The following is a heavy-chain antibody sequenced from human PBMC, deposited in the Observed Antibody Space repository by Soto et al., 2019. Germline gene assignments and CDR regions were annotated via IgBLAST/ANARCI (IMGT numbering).Heavy chain of an antibody. D-gene: IGHD2-21*02. CDR3: ARSYSGGDAYFDY. CDR2: IYQSGST. Sequence: KPSETLSLTCAVSGGSISSGGYAWAWIRQPPGKGLEWVGYIYQSGSTYYNPSLKSRVTIAADRSKNQFSLNLASVTAADTAVYYCARSYSGGDAYFDYWGQGTLVTVSS. V-gene: IGHV4-30-2*01. CDR1: GGSISSGGYA. J-gene: IGHJ4*02.